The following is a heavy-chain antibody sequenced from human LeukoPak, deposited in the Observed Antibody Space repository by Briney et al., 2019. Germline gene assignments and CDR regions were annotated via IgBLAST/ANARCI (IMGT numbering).Heavy chain of an antibody. CDR2: ISYDGSNK. J-gene: IGHJ4*02. CDR1: GFTFSSYW. V-gene: IGHV3-30*03. CDR3: ARDESRYCSSTSCHGVDY. Sequence: GGSLRLSCAAPGFTFSSYWMSWVRQAPGKGLEWVAVISYDGSNKYYADSVKGRFTISRDNSKNTLYLQMNSLRAEDTAVYYCARDESRYCSSTSCHGVDYWGQGTLVTVSS. D-gene: IGHD2-2*01.